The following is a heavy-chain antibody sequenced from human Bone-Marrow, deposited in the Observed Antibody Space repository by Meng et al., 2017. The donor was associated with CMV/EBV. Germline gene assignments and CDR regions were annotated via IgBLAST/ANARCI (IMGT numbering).Heavy chain of an antibody. D-gene: IGHD3-3*01. CDR2: IYYSGST. CDR1: GGSISSYY. Sequence: SETLSLTCTVPGGSISSYYWSWIRQPPGKGLEWIGYIYYSGSTNYNPSLKSRVTISVDTSKNQFSLKLGSVTAADTAVYYCARTVAYDFWSGYGYYYYGMDVWGQGTTVTVSS. J-gene: IGHJ6*02. V-gene: IGHV4-59*01. CDR3: ARTVAYDFWSGYGYYYYGMDV.